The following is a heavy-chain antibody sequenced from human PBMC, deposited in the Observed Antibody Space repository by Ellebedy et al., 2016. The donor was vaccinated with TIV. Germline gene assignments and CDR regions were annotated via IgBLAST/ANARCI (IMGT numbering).Heavy chain of an antibody. D-gene: IGHD1-14*01. V-gene: IGHV3-74*01. Sequence: PGGSLRLSCAASGFTFSSKWMHWVRQAPGRGLVWVSRIKGDGSSTSYADSVKGRFTISRDNAKNSLYLQMNSLRAEDTAVYYCARSTGDYWGQGTLVTVSS. CDR3: ARSTGDY. CDR1: GFTFSSKW. J-gene: IGHJ4*02. CDR2: IKGDGSST.